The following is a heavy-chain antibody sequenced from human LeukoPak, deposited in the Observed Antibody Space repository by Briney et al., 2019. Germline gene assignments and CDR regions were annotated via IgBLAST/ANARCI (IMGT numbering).Heavy chain of an antibody. V-gene: IGHV3-30*01. CDR1: GFTFSRNA. J-gene: IGHJ4*02. CDR2: TSYDGDIT. Sequence: GGSLRLSCAASGFTFSRNAMHWVRQAPGKGLEWVAVTSYDGDITYYADSVKGQFTISRDNPKNTLYLQLNSLRAEDTAVYYCARDSTYYYDSGSSGPHYFDYWGQGTLVTVSS. CDR3: ARDSTYYYDSGSSGPHYFDY. D-gene: IGHD3-10*01.